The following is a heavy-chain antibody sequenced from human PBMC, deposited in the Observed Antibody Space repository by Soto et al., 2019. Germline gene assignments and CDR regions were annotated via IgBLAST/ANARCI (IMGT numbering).Heavy chain of an antibody. CDR1: GFTFSSYW. V-gene: IGHV3-74*01. CDR2: INIDGSST. Sequence: EVQLVESGGGLVQPGGSLRLSCAGSGFTFSSYWMRWVRQAPGKGLVWVSRINIDGSSTNYADSVKGRFTISRDNAKNTLYLQMNSLRAEDTAVYYCARGGRGGFDYWGQGTLVTVSS. CDR3: ARGGRGGFDY. D-gene: IGHD3-16*01. J-gene: IGHJ4*02.